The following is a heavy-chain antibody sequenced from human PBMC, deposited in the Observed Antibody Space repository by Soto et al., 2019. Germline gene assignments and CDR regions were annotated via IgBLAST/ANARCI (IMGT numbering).Heavy chain of an antibody. J-gene: IGHJ3*02. D-gene: IGHD3-22*01. CDR2: IYYSGST. V-gene: IGHV4-39*01. Sequence: SETLSLTCTVSGGSISSSSYYWGWIRQPPGKGLEWIGSIYYSGSTYYNPSLKSRVTISVDTSKNQFSLKLSSVTAADTAVYYCARGYDSSGYWNTVGAFDIWGQGTMVTVSS. CDR1: GGSISSSSYY. CDR3: ARGYDSSGYWNTVGAFDI.